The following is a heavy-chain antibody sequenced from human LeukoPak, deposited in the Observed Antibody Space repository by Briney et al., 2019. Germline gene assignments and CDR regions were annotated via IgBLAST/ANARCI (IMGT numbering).Heavy chain of an antibody. CDR2: IYYSGST. CDR3: ARAYQVGYSSGWSLIFDY. CDR1: GGSISSYY. J-gene: IGHJ4*02. V-gene: IGHV4-59*12. Sequence: PSETLSLTCTVSGGSISSYYWSWIRQPPGKGLEWIGYIYYSGSTNYNPSLKSRVTISVDTSKNQFSLKLSSVTAADTAVYYCARAYQVGYSSGWSLIFDYWGQGTLVTVSS. D-gene: IGHD6-19*01.